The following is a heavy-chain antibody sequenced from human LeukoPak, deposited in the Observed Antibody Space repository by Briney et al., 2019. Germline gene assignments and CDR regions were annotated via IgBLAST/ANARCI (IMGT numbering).Heavy chain of an antibody. CDR2: VIGTGRTT. J-gene: IGHJ4*02. Sequence: GGSLRLSCAAPGFTFSSYAMSWVRQAPGKGLEWVASVIGTGRTTYNADSVRGRFTISRDNSKNTLYLQMNSLRAEDTAVYYCAKGSAVADIYFDYWGQGTLVTVSS. CDR3: AKGSAVADIYFDY. CDR1: GFTFSSYA. V-gene: IGHV3-23*01. D-gene: IGHD6-19*01.